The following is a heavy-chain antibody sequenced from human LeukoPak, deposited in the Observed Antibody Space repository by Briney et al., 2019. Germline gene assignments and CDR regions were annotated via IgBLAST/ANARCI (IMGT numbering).Heavy chain of an antibody. CDR2: IYSGGTT. CDR1: GFTVSSNY. J-gene: IGHJ3*02. Sequence: GGSLRLSCAASGFTVSSNYMSCVRQAPGKGLEWVSVIYSGGTTHYADSVKGRFTISRDNSKNRLFLQMNSLRTEDTAVYYCARVVHYHDSTGLTHDAFDIWGQGTMVTVSS. V-gene: IGHV3-66*02. D-gene: IGHD3-22*01. CDR3: ARVVHYHDSTGLTHDAFDI.